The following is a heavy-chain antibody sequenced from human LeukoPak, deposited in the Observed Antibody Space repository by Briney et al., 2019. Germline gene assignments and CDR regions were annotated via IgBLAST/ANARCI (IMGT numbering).Heavy chain of an antibody. CDR2: IYYSGST. CDR1: GGSISSSSYY. CDR3: ARHEIVGATPFDY. V-gene: IGHV4-39*01. Sequence: SETLSLTCTVSGGSISSSSYYWGWIRQPPGKGLEWIGSIYYSGSTYYNPSLKSRVTISVDTSKNQFSLKLSSVTAADTAVYYCARHEIVGATPFDYWGQGTLVTVSS. D-gene: IGHD1-26*01. J-gene: IGHJ4*02.